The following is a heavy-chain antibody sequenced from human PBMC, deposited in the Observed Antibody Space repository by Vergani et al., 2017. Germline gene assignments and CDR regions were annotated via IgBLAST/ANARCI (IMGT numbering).Heavy chain of an antibody. D-gene: IGHD3-3*01. V-gene: IGHV1-2*02. J-gene: IGHJ4*02. CDR1: GYTFTGYY. Sequence: QVQLVQSGAEVKKPGASVKVSCKASGYTFTGYYMHWVRQAPGQGLEWMGWINPNSGGTNYAQKFQGRVTMTRDTSISTAYMALSSVTAADTAVYYCARVHLITYYDFWSAGHNRLFDYWGQGTLVTVSS. CDR2: INPNSGGT. CDR3: ARVHLITYYDFWSAGHNRLFDY.